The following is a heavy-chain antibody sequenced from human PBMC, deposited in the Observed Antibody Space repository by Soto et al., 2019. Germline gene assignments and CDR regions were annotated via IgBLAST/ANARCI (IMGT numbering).Heavy chain of an antibody. D-gene: IGHD2-15*01. CDR2: INHSGST. CDR1: GGSFSGYY. V-gene: IGHV4-34*01. J-gene: IGHJ3*02. Sequence: SETLSLTCAVYGGSFSGYYWSWIRQPPGKGLEWIGEINHSGSTNYNPSLKSRVTISVDTSKNQFSLKLSSVTAADTAVYYRARVSIVVVVAAPANDAFDIWGQGTMATVSS. CDR3: ARVSIVVVVAAPANDAFDI.